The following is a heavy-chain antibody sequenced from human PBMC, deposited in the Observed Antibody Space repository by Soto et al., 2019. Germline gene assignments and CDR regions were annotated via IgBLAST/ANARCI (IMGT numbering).Heavy chain of an antibody. J-gene: IGHJ5*02. Sequence: SVKVSCKASGGTFSSYAISWVRQAPGQGLEWMGGIIPIFGTANYAQKFQGRVTITADESTSIAYLQMNSLKTEDTAVYYCTRAPLGVEQLVPGWFDPWGQGTLVTVSS. V-gene: IGHV1-69*13. CDR2: IIPIFGTA. D-gene: IGHD6-13*01. CDR3: TRAPLGVEQLVPGWFDP. CDR1: GGTFSSYA.